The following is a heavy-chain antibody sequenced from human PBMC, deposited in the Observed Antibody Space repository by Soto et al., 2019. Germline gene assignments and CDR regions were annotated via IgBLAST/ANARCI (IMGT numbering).Heavy chain of an antibody. CDR2: IKSNADGGTA. Sequence: PGGSLRLSCAASGFTFNNAWMSWVRQAPGTGLEWVGRIKSNADGGTADYIPPVKGRFTISRDDSKNTLFLHVNSLKTEDTAVYFCTTGVATAKYYFDFWGQGTLVTVSS. V-gene: IGHV3-15*01. J-gene: IGHJ4*02. CDR3: TTGVATAKYYFDF. D-gene: IGHD6-25*01. CDR1: GFTFNNAW.